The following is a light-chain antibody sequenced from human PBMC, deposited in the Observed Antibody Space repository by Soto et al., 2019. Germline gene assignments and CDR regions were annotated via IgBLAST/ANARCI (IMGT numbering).Light chain of an antibody. J-gene: IGLJ3*02. CDR3: SSYTTTSTVV. CDR1: SSDVGGYNF. V-gene: IGLV2-14*03. CDR2: DVS. Sequence: QSALTQPASVSGSPGQSITISCTGTSSDVGGYNFVSWYQQPPGRAPNLMLYDVSNRPSGVSDRFSGSKSGNTASLTISGLQAGDEAYYYCSSYTTTSTVVFGGGTKVTVL.